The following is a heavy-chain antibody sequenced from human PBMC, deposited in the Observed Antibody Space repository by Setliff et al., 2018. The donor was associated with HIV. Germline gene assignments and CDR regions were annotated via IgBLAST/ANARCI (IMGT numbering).Heavy chain of an antibody. CDR3: AREDIAVASAFDI. J-gene: IGHJ3*02. V-gene: IGHV4-39*02. CDR1: GGSIDSSDYY. D-gene: IGHD6-19*01. CDR2: VYYTGST. Sequence: PSETPSLTCSVSGGSIDSSDYYWGWIRQPPGKGLEWIGTVYYTGSTFYNPSLESRVTISVDTSKNQFSLKLSSVTAADTAVYYCAREDIAVASAFDIWGQGTMVTVSS.